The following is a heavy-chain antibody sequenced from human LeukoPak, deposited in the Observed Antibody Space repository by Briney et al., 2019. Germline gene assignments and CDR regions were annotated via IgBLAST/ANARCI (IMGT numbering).Heavy chain of an antibody. J-gene: IGHJ4*02. D-gene: IGHD5-18*01. Sequence: SGGSLRLSCAAFGFTFDDYAMHWVRQAPGKGLEWVSGISWNSGSIGYADSVKGRFTISRDNAKNSLYLQMNSLRAEDTALYYCAKDIVSGRYSYFHYWGQGTLVTVSS. CDR2: ISWNSGSI. CDR1: GFTFDDYA. CDR3: AKDIVSGRYSYFHY. V-gene: IGHV3-9*01.